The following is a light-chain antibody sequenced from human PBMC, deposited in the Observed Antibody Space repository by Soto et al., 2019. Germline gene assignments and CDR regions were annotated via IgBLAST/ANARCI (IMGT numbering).Light chain of an antibody. CDR3: QQYSSHST. V-gene: IGKV1-5*03. CDR2: QAS. J-gene: IGKJ1*01. CDR1: QSTSSY. Sequence: DIQRTQSPSTLSDSVVDRVTFTYRASQSTSSYLAWYQQKPGKAPKLLIYQASSLENGVPSRFSGSGSGTEFSLTICSLQPDDFATYYCQQYSSHSTFGQGTKVDI.